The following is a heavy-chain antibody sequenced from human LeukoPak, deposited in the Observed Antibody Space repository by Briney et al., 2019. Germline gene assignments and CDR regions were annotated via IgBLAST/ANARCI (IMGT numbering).Heavy chain of an antibody. D-gene: IGHD5-24*01. Sequence: RGGSLRLSCIVSGFTFRNYWVHWVRQALGGGVGWVSRIDSDGSSTTYADSVKGRFTISRDNAKNTVFLQVSSLTVEDTAVYYCARTISYFDYWGRGTLVTVSS. J-gene: IGHJ4*02. V-gene: IGHV3-74*01. CDR2: IDSDGSST. CDR3: ARTISYFDY. CDR1: GFTFRNYW.